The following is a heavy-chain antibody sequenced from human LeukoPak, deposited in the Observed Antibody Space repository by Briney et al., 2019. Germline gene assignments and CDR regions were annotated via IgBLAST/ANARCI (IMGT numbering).Heavy chain of an antibody. V-gene: IGHV4-38-2*02. D-gene: IGHD2-2*01. CDR3: ARVRGYCSSTICYRYYFDY. CDR1: GYSISSGYY. Sequence: SETLSLTCTVSGYSISSGYYWGWIRQPPGKALEWIGTIYHSGSTYYNPSLKSRVTISVDTSKNQFSLKLTSVTAADTAVYYCARVRGYCSSTICYRYYFDYWGQGTLVTVSS. J-gene: IGHJ4*02. CDR2: IYHSGST.